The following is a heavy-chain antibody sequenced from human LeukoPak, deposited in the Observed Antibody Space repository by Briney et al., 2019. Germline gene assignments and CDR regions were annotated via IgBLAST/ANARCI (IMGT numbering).Heavy chain of an antibody. CDR3: ARDRAYSSSWSSSSAFHL. CDR1: GYTFTSYG. D-gene: IGHD6-13*01. J-gene: IGHJ2*01. Sequence: GASVKVSCKASGYTFTSYGISWVRQAPGQGLEWMGWISAYNGNTSYAQELQGRVTMTTDTSTSTAYMELRSLRSDDTAVYYCARDRAYSSSWSSSSAFHLWGRGTLVTVSS. V-gene: IGHV1-18*01. CDR2: ISAYNGNT.